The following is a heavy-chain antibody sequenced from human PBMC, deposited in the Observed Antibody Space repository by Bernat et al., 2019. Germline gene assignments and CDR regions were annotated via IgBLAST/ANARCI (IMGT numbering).Heavy chain of an antibody. CDR3: VRDDSNDGNYFDY. D-gene: IGHD3-22*01. Sequence: QVQLVESGGGVVQPGRSLRLSCAASGFTFSSYGMHWVRQAPGKGLEWVAVISYDGSNKYYADSVKGRFTISRDNSKNTLYLQMNSLRAEDTAVYYCVRDDSNDGNYFDYWGQGTLVTVSS. V-gene: IGHV3-30*03. CDR2: ISYDGSNK. J-gene: IGHJ4*02. CDR1: GFTFSSYG.